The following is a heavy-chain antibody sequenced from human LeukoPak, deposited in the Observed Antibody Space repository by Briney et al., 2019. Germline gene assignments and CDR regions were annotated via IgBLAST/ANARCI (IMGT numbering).Heavy chain of an antibody. J-gene: IGHJ3*02. Sequence: GESLRLSCAASGFTFSSYAMHWVRQAPGKGLEYVSAISSNGGSTYYANSVKGRFTISRDNSKNTLYLQMGSLRAEDMAVYYCARGAFDIWGQGTMVTVSS. CDR3: ARGAFDI. CDR1: GFTFSSYA. V-gene: IGHV3-64*01. CDR2: ISSNGGST.